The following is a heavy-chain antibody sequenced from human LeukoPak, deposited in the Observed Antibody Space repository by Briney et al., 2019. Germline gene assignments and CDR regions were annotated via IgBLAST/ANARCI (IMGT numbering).Heavy chain of an antibody. CDR2: ISNADAYT. D-gene: IGHD1-1*01. V-gene: IGHV3-23*01. CDR1: GFTFSSHW. Sequence: PGGSLRLSCAASGFTFSSHWMTWVRQAPGKGLEWVSVISNADAYTSYTGSVKGRFTISRDNSKDTLYLQMNDLRAEDTAVYYCVKDGPITGIYLCAWGQGTLVTVSS. J-gene: IGHJ5*02. CDR3: VKDGPITGIYLCA.